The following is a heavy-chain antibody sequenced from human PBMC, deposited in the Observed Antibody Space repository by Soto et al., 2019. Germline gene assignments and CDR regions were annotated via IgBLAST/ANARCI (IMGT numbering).Heavy chain of an antibody. CDR1: GFTFNNYP. CDR2: ISAGGDRT. V-gene: IGHV3-23*01. CDR3: ARRV. Sequence: EVQVSESGGGLVQPGGSLRLSCATSGFTFNNYPMNWVRQAPGKGLEWVSGISAGGDRTYYADSVKGRFTIFRDNSNNSVSLRMNSLRVEDTAVYCCARRVWGQGTLVTVSS. J-gene: IGHJ4*02.